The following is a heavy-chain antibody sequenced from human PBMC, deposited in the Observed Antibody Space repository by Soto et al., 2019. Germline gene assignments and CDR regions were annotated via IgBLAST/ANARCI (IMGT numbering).Heavy chain of an antibody. V-gene: IGHV4-38-2*02. D-gene: IGHD3-10*01. CDR3: ARDLLEAGLGGMDV. J-gene: IGHJ6*02. CDR1: GYSISSGYY. Sequence: SETLSLTCAVPGYSISSGYYWGWIRRSPGKGLAWIGIIYHSGYTYYNPSLKTRVTISVDTSKNQLSLNLTSVNAADTAGYYCARDLLEAGLGGMDVWGQGTKVTVSS. CDR2: IYHSGYT.